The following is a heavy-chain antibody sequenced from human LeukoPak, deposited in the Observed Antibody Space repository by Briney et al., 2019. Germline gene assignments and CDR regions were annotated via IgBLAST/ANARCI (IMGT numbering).Heavy chain of an antibody. CDR3: VTYHSSGSYYGAFDL. CDR1: GGSISSSSYY. Sequence: SETLSLTCTVSGGSISSSSYYWGWIRQPPGKGLEWIGNIYYSGSTYYNPSLKSRVTISVDTSKNQFSLKLSSVTAADTAVYYCVTYHSSGSYYGAFDLWGHGTMATVSS. D-gene: IGHD3-22*01. CDR2: IYYSGST. V-gene: IGHV4-39*07. J-gene: IGHJ3*01.